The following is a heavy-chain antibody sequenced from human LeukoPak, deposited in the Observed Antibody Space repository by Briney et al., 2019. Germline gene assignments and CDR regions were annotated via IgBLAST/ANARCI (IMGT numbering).Heavy chain of an antibody. CDR1: GGSISSYY. CDR2: IYTSGST. D-gene: IGHD2-2*02. J-gene: IGHJ4*02. Sequence: SETLSLTCTVSGGSISSYYWSWIRQPAGKGLEWIGRIYTSGSTNYHPSLKSRVTMSIDTSKNQFSLKLSSVTAADTAVYYCARDCSSTSCYTASFDYWDQGTLVTVSS. CDR3: ARDCSSTSCYTASFDY. V-gene: IGHV4-4*07.